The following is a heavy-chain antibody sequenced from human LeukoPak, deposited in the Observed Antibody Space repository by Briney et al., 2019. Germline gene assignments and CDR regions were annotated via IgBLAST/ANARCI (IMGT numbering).Heavy chain of an antibody. D-gene: IGHD3-10*01. CDR1: GYIFEDYG. CDR3: AGLVFGSGDYYPDY. J-gene: IGHJ4*02. CDR2: ISIYSDET. Sequence: ASVKVSCKASGYIFEDYGITWVRQAPGQGLEWMGWISIYSDETKYAQKFQGRVSMTSDPSTTTAYMEMTGLRSDDTAVYSCAGLVFGSGDYYPDYWGQGTRVTVSS. V-gene: IGHV1-18*01.